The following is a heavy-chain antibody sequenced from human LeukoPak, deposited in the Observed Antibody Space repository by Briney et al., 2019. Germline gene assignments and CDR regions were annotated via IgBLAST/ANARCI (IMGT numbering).Heavy chain of an antibody. CDR1: AYSISSGYY. CDR3: ARDPDN. CDR2: IYHSGST. Sequence: SQTLSLTCTVSAYSISSGYYWGWIRQPPGKGLEWIGEIYHSGSTNYNPSLKSRVTISVDKSKNQFSLKLSSVTAADTAVYYCARDPDNWGQGTLVTVSS. V-gene: IGHV4-38-2*02. J-gene: IGHJ4*02.